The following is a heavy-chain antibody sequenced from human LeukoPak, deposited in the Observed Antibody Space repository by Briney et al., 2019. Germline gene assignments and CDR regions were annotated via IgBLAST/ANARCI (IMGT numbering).Heavy chain of an antibody. CDR3: LRDAQRPRLTPDY. V-gene: IGHV1-18*01. CDR2: ISTYNGDV. J-gene: IGHJ4*02. CDR1: GYTFNTYG. Sequence: ASVKVSCTASGYTFNTYGISWVRQAPGHGLEWMGWISTYNGDVIYVQNLQGRVTMTTDTSTSTAYMELMSLRSDDTAVYYCLRDAQRPRLTPDYWGQGTLVTVSS. D-gene: IGHD6-25*01.